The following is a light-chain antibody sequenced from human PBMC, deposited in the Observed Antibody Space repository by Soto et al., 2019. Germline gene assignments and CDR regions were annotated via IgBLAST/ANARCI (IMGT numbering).Light chain of an antibody. V-gene: IGKV3-20*01. J-gene: IGKJ1*01. CDR3: QQYGSSGT. CDR2: GAT. Sequence: EIVLTQSPPTLSWSPGAIAILSRRASESVYSYLACYQQKRGQAPRLIIDGATNGASGTPDRCSGSGAGTVFTLTISILEADDVADYYCQQYGSSGTFGQGTKVDIK. CDR1: ESVYSY.